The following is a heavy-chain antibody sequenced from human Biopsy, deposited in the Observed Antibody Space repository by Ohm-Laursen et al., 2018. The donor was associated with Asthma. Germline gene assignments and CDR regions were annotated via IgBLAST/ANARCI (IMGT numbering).Heavy chain of an antibody. D-gene: IGHD2-15*01. CDR2: IYYTGTT. CDR1: GGSISGFY. CDR3: ARVPTTLRYFDL. Sequence: LSLTCIVSGGSISGFYWSWIRQPPGKGLEWIGYIYYTGTTNYNPSLKSRVSISVDTSKNQFSLKLTSVTAADTAVYYCARVPTTLRYFDLWGRGTLVTVSS. V-gene: IGHV4-59*01. J-gene: IGHJ2*01.